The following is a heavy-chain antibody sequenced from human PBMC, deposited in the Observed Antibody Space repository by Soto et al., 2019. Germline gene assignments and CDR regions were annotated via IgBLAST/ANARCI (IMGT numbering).Heavy chain of an antibody. CDR3: ARDSSYYGSGRGVLDY. J-gene: IGHJ4*02. CDR2: IYSDGST. CDR1: GFTVSTNY. Sequence: GGSLRLSCAVSGFTVSTNYMSWVRQAPGKGLESVSIIYSDGSTYYADSVKGRFTTSRDRARNTLYLQMDNLRADDTAVYHCARDSSYYGSGRGVLDYWGPGTLVTVSS. V-gene: IGHV3-66*01. D-gene: IGHD3-10*01.